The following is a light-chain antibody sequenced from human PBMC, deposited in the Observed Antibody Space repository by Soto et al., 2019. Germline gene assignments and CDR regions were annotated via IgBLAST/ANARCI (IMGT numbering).Light chain of an antibody. V-gene: IGKV3-15*01. J-gene: IGKJ1*01. CDR3: QQYNNWWT. Sequence: EILLTPSPATPSLSPGERATPSCRASQSVSSYLAWYQQKPGQAPRLLIYGASTRATGIPARFSGSGSGTEFTLTINSLQSEDFAVYYCQQYNNWWTFGQGTKVDIK. CDR1: QSVSSY. CDR2: GAS.